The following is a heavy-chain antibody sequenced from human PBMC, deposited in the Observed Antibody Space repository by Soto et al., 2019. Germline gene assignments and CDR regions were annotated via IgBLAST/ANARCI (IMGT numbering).Heavy chain of an antibody. V-gene: IGHV3-7*04. J-gene: IGHJ4*02. CDR3: AREGRGSLLDH. Sequence: EVQLVESGGGLVQPGESLRLSCAVSGFSFSTYWMAWVRQAPGKGLEWVAHIRPDGSQTDHVDSVRGRFSISRDNAKNSLYLHMNSLRGEDTAVYYCAREGRGSLLDHWGLGTLVTVSS. CDR2: IRPDGSQT. CDR1: GFSFSTYW. D-gene: IGHD2-21*02.